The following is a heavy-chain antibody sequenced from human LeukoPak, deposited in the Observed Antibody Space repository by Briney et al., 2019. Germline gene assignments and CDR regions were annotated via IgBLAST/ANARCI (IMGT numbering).Heavy chain of an antibody. CDR2: INPSGGST. J-gene: IGHJ4*02. Sequence: ASVKVSCKASGYTFTSYYMHWVRQAPGQGLEWMGIINPSGGSTSYAQKFQGRVTMTRDTSTSTVYMELSSLRSEDTAVYYCAAQEGGAFAFHYWGQGTLVTVSS. CDR3: AAQEGGAFAFHY. V-gene: IGHV1-46*01. D-gene: IGHD1-26*01. CDR1: GYTFTSYY.